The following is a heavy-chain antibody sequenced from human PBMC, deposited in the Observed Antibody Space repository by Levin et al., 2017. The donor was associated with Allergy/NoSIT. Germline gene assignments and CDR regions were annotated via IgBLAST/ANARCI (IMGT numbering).Heavy chain of an antibody. Sequence: SETLSLTCTVSGGSISSGGYYWSWIRQHPGKGLEWIGYIYYSGSTYYNPSLKSRVTISVDTSKNQFSLKLSSVTAADTAVYYCARDRRIAVAGGWFDPWGQGTLVTVSS. J-gene: IGHJ5*02. CDR3: ARDRRIAVAGGWFDP. CDR1: GGSISSGGYY. CDR2: IYYSGST. V-gene: IGHV4-31*03. D-gene: IGHD6-19*01.